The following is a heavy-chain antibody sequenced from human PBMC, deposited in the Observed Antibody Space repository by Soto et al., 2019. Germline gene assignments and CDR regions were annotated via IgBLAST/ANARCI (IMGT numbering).Heavy chain of an antibody. Sequence: ASVNVSCKTSGYTFINYYIHWMRQAPGQGLEWMGMINPSGGSISSAQKFQARLTMTRDTSTSTVYMELSRLKSEDTAMYYCAKDHDYVWGNYRYTADYWGQGTQVTVSS. V-gene: IGHV1-46*01. J-gene: IGHJ4*02. CDR3: AKDHDYVWGNYRYTADY. CDR1: GYTFINYY. D-gene: IGHD3-16*02. CDR2: INPSGGSI.